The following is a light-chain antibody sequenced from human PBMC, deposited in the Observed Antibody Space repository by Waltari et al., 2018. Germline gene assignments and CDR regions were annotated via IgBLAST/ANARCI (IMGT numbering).Light chain of an antibody. J-gene: IGKJ2*01. CDR2: KVS. Sequence: VVMTQSPLSLPVTLGQPASISCRSSQSLVYSDGNTYLNWFQERPGQTPRRLIYKVSNRDSGVPERFSGSGSGTVFTLRISRVEAEDVAVYYCMQGTDWPYTFGQGTKLEIK. CDR3: MQGTDWPYT. CDR1: QSLVYSDGNTY. V-gene: IGKV2-30*01.